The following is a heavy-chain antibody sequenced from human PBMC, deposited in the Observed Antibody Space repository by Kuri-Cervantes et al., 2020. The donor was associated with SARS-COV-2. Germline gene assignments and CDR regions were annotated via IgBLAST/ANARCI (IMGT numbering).Heavy chain of an antibody. CDR1: GFTFSSYW. J-gene: IGHJ1*01. V-gene: IGHV3-7*03. Sequence: GESLKISCAASGFTFSSYWMSWVRQAPGKGLEWVANIKQDGSEKYYVDSVKGRFTISRDNSKNTLYLEMDSLTADDTAIYYCAKDPFGSSSAEYFQYWGPGTLVTVSS. CDR3: AKDPFGSSSAEYFQY. CDR2: IKQDGSEK. D-gene: IGHD6-6*01.